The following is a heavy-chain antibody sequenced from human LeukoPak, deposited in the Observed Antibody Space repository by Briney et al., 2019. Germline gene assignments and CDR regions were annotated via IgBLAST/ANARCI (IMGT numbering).Heavy chain of an antibody. J-gene: IGHJ6*02. D-gene: IGHD4-17*01. CDR1: GFTFSGYS. Sequence: GGSLRLSCAASGFTFSGYSMNWVRQAPGKGLEWVSSISSSSSYIYYADSVKGRFTISRDNAKNSLYLQMNSLRAEDTAVYYCARESGDYVGWNGMDVWGQGTTVTVSS. CDR2: ISSSSSYI. V-gene: IGHV3-21*01. CDR3: ARESGDYVGWNGMDV.